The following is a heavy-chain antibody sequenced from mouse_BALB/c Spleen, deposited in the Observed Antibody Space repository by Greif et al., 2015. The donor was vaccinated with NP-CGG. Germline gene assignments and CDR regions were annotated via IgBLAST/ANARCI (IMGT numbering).Heavy chain of an antibody. CDR1: GDSITSGY. J-gene: IGHJ2*01. CDR3: ARWHYGSSYYFDY. CDR2: ISYSGST. V-gene: IGHV3-8*02. Sequence: EVQLQQSGPSLVKPSQTLSLTCSVTGDSITSGYWNWIRKFPGNKLEYMGYISYSGSTYYNPSLKSRISITRDTSKNQYYLQLNSVTTEDTATYYCARWHYGSSYYFDYWGQGTTLTVSS. D-gene: IGHD1-1*01.